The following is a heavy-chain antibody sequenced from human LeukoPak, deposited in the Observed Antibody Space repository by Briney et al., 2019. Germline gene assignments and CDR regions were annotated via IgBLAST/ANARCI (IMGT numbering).Heavy chain of an antibody. CDR2: ISGSGGST. CDR1: GFTFSSYA. CDR3: AKPHYDSSGYYSPDAFDI. V-gene: IGHV3-23*01. J-gene: IGHJ3*02. Sequence: GGSLRLSCAASGFTFSSYAMSWVRQAPGKGLEWVSAISGSGGSTYYADSVKGRFTNSRDNSKNTLYLQMNSLRAEDTAVYYCAKPHYDSSGYYSPDAFDIWGQGTMVTVSS. D-gene: IGHD3-22*01.